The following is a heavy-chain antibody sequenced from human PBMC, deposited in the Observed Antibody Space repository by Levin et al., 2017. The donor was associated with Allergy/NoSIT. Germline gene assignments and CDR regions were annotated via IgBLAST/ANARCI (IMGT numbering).Heavy chain of an antibody. CDR3: ARPHWNRYFDL. Sequence: GGSLRLSCAASGFLVSKNYMSWVRQAPGKGLEWVSVLYSGGDSYYADSVRGRFTVSRDTSKNPVYLQMNSLRAEDTAVYFCARPHWNRYFDLWGRGTLVTVSS. D-gene: IGHD1-1*01. V-gene: IGHV3-53*01. CDR2: LYSGGDS. J-gene: IGHJ2*01. CDR1: GFLVSKNY.